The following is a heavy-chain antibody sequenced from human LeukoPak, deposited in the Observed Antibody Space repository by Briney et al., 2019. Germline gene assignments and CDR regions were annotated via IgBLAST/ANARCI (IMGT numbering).Heavy chain of an antibody. V-gene: IGHV4-34*01. CDR2: INHSGST. Sequence: SSETLSLTRAVYGGSFSGYYWSWIRQPPGKGLEWIGEINHSGSTNYNPSLKSRVTISVDTSKNQFSLKLSSVTAADTAVYYCARLTKMATRWFDPWGQGTLVTVSS. D-gene: IGHD5-24*01. J-gene: IGHJ5*02. CDR3: ARLTKMATRWFDP. CDR1: GGSFSGYY.